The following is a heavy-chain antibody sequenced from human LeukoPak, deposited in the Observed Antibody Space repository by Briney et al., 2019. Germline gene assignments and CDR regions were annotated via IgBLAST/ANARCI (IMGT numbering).Heavy chain of an antibody. CDR2: ISSSGSTI. Sequence: PGGSLRLSCAASGFTFSDYYMSWIRQAPGKGLEWVSYISSSGSTIYYADSVKGRFTISRDNAKNSLYLQMNSLRAEDTALYYCAKDLSGSYYEGAGFYYYYGMDVWGQGTTVTVSS. J-gene: IGHJ6*02. CDR1: GFTFSDYY. V-gene: IGHV3-11*01. CDR3: AKDLSGSYYEGAGFYYYYGMDV. D-gene: IGHD1-26*01.